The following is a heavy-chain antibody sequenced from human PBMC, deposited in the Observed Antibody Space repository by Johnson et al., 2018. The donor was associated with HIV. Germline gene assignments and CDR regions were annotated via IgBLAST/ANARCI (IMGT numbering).Heavy chain of an antibody. D-gene: IGHD4-17*01. J-gene: IGHJ3*02. CDR3: ARGIPRRNGDYDHVIDI. CDR2: ISYDGSNK. V-gene: IGHV3-30-3*01. CDR1: GFTFSSYA. Sequence: QVQLVESGGGVVQPGRSLRLSCAASGFTFSSYAMHWVRQAPGKGLEWVAVISYDGSNKYYADSVKGRFTISRDNSKNTLYLQMNSLRAEDTALYYCARGIPRRNGDYDHVIDIWGQGTMVTVSS.